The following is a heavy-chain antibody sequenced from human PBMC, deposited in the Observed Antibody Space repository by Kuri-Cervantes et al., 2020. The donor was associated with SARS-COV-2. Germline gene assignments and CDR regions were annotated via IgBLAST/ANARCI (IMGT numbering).Heavy chain of an antibody. D-gene: IGHD2-21*02. V-gene: IGHV1-69*04. Sequence: SVKVSCKASGVTFSIFDMSWVRLAPGQGPEWMGRIIGMTGTVHYAQKFQGRVTITADKSTSTAYMELSSLRSEDTAVYYCARTAKTGQLRDYWGQGTLVTVSS. CDR3: ARTAKTGQLRDY. J-gene: IGHJ4*02. CDR2: IIGMTGTV. CDR1: GVTFSIFD.